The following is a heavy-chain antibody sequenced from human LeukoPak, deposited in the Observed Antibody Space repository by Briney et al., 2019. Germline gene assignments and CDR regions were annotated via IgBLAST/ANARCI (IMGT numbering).Heavy chain of an antibody. V-gene: IGHV3-49*04. CDR2: IRSKNFGETQ. CDR3: SGHDSIYFDY. CDR1: GFNFGDYT. J-gene: IGHJ4*02. D-gene: IGHD5-12*01. Sequence: PGGSLRLSCTVSGFNFGDYTMTWVRQAPGKGLEWVSLIRSKNFGETQEYAAAGKCRFTISRADSKNITYLKMNGLKTEDRAVYCYSGHDSIYFDYWGQGTLVTVSS.